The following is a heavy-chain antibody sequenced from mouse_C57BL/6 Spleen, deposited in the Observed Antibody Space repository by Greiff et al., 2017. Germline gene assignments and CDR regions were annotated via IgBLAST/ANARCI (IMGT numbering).Heavy chain of an antibody. CDR2: INPNYGTT. Sequence: EVQLQQSGPELVKPGASVKISCKASGYSFTDYNMNWVKQSNGQSLEWIGVINPNYGTTSYNQKFKGKATLTVDQSSSTAYMQLNSLTSEDSAVYYCARVWYGSRDYAMDYWGQGTSVTVSS. D-gene: IGHD1-1*01. J-gene: IGHJ4*01. CDR3: ARVWYGSRDYAMDY. V-gene: IGHV1-39*01. CDR1: GYSFTDYN.